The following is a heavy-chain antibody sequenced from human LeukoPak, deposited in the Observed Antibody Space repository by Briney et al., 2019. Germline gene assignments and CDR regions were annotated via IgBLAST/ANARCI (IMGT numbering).Heavy chain of an antibody. CDR1: GGSFSGYY. Sequence: SETLSLTCAVYGGSFSGYYWSWIRQPPGKGLEWIGSIYHSGNSYYNPSLKSRVTISVDTSKNQFSLKLRSVTAADTAVYHCARAETYSSGWYDPFFDYWGQGTLVTVST. V-gene: IGHV4-34*01. D-gene: IGHD6-19*01. CDR3: ARAETYSSGWYDPFFDY. J-gene: IGHJ4*02. CDR2: IYHSGNS.